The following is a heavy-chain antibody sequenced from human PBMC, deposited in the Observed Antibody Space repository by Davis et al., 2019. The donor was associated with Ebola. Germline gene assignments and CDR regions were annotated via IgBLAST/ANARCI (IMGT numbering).Heavy chain of an antibody. CDR2: INHRGKA. CDR3: ASPHQIRGKDCFDY. V-gene: IGHV4-34*01. CDR1: GGSFNDYY. J-gene: IGHJ4*02. Sequence: PSETLSLTCAVYGGSFNDYYWAWIRQSPGQGLEWLGEINHRGKARYNTALKSRVTMSIDTSKMQFSLGLTSVTAADTAVYYCASPHQIRGKDCFDYWDQGNLVVVSS.